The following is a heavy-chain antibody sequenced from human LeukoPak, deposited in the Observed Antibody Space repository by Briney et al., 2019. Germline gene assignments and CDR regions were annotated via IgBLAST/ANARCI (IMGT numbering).Heavy chain of an antibody. V-gene: IGHV3-23*01. CDR3: AKSSGGSCYSAGDY. D-gene: IGHD2-15*01. CDR1: GFTFSSYA. CDR2: ITASGDNI. J-gene: IGHJ4*02. Sequence: SGGSLRLSCAASGFTFSSYAMSWVRRAPGKGLEWVSGITASGDNIYYAGSVKGRFTISRDNSENTLYLQMNSLRAEDTAVYYCAKSSGGSCYSAGDYWGQGTLVTVSS.